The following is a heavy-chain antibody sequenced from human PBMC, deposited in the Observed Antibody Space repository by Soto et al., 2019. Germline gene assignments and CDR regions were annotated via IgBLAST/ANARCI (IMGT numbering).Heavy chain of an antibody. Sequence: QVQLVQSGAEVKKPGASVKVSCKASGYTFTSYDISWVRQAPGQGLEWMEWISTYNGNKNHAQRRQGRVTMTTDTSTSTAYMDLRSLRSDDTAVYDCARGMGQTLDYWGQGTLVTVSS. J-gene: IGHJ4*02. CDR3: ARGMGQTLDY. CDR2: ISTYNGNK. V-gene: IGHV1-18*01. D-gene: IGHD3-16*01. CDR1: GYTFTSYD.